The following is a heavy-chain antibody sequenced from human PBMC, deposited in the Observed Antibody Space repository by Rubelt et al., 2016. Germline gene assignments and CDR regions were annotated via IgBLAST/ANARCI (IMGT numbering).Heavy chain of an antibody. V-gene: IGHV3-33*01. J-gene: IGHJ4*02. CDR3: AIPGYSYGTSDY. CDR1: GFSFRSFG. D-gene: IGHD5-18*01. CDR2: IWPDGNNK. Sequence: GGGVVQPGRSLRLSCTASGFSFRSFGMHWVRQAPGKGLEWVTVIWPDGNNKFYADSVKGRFTSSRDNSKNRLYLEMNSLRAEDTAVYYCAIPGYSYGTSDYWGQGTLVTVSS.